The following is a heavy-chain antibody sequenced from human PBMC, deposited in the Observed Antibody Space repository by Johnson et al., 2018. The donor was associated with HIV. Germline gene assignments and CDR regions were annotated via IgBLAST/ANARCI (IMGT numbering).Heavy chain of an antibody. D-gene: IGHD3-10*01. Sequence: VQLVESGGGVVRPGGSLRLSCAASGFTFDDYGMSWVRQAPGKGLEWVSRINSDGSSTRYADSVKGRFTISRDNAKNTLYLQMNSLKTEDTAVYYCTTDQGYYGDAFDIWGQGTMVTVSS. V-gene: IGHV3-20*04. CDR3: TTDQGYYGDAFDI. CDR1: GFTFDDYG. J-gene: IGHJ3*02. CDR2: INSDGSST.